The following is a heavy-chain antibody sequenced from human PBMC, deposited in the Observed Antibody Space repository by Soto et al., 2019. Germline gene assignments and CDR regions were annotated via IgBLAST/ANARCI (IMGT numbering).Heavy chain of an antibody. CDR3: ARESSQVLSDGMDV. Sequence: ASVKVSCKASGFTFSDYYMHWVREAPGQGLEWMGWLNPKSGGTTYAQKFQGRLTLSRDTSINTAYMELSRLSIGDTALYYCARESSQVLSDGMDVWGQGTTVTVSS. CDR1: GFTFSDYY. V-gene: IGHV1-2*02. J-gene: IGHJ6*02. CDR2: LNPKSGGT. D-gene: IGHD2-2*01.